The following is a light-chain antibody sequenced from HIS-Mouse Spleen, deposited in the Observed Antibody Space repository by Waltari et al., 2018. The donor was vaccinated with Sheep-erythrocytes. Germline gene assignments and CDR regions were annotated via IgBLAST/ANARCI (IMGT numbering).Light chain of an antibody. Sequence: QPVLTQPPSASASLGASVPLTCTLSSGYSNSKVDWYQQRPGKGPRFVMRVGTGGIVGSKGDGIPDRFSVLGSGLNRYLTIKNIQEEDESDYHCGADHGSGSNFVYVFGTGTKVTVL. CDR2: VGTGGIVG. V-gene: IGLV9-49*01. CDR1: SGYSNSK. J-gene: IGLJ1*01. CDR3: GADHGSGSNFVYV.